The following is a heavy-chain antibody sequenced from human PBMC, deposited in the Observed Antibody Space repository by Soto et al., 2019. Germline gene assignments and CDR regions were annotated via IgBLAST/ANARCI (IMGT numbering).Heavy chain of an antibody. CDR1: GYSFTSYW. D-gene: IGHD2-15*01. CDR3: ARQPPRHCSGGSCFTDAFDI. CDR2: IYPGDSDT. J-gene: IGHJ3*02. V-gene: IGHV5-51*01. Sequence: GESLKISCKGSGYSFTSYWIGWVRQMPGKGLEWMGIIYPGDSDTRYSPSFQGQVTISADKSISTAYLQWSSLKASDTAMYYCARQPPRHCSGGSCFTDAFDIWGQGTMVTVSS.